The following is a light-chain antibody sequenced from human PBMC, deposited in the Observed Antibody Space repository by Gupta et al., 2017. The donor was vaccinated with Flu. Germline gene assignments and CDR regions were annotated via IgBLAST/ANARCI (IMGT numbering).Light chain of an antibody. CDR3: QQYGSPVT. V-gene: IGKV3-20*01. J-gene: IGKJ1*01. CDR1: QSVSSSY. Sequence: GTLSLSPGERATLSCRASQSVSSSYLAWYQQKPGQAPRLLIYGASSRATGIPDGFSGSGSGTDFTLTISRLEPEDFAVYYCQQYGSPVTFG. CDR2: GAS.